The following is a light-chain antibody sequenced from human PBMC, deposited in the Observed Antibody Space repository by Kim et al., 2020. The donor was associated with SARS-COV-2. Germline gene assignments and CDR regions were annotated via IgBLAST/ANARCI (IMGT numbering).Light chain of an antibody. V-gene: IGKV1-6*01. Sequence: AIQMTQSPSSLSASVGDRVTITCRASQGIRNDLGWYQQKPGKAPKLLIYAASSLQSGVPSRFSGSGSGTDFTFTISNLQPEDFATYYCLQDYNYPLTFGGGTKVDIK. J-gene: IGKJ4*01. CDR3: LQDYNYPLT. CDR2: AAS. CDR1: QGIRND.